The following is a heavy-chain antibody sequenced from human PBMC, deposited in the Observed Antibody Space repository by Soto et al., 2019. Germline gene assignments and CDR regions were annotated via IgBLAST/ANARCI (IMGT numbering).Heavy chain of an antibody. CDR1: GYTFTDYG. J-gene: IGHJ4*02. V-gene: IGHV1-18*01. Sequence: QVQLVQSGAEVKKPGASVKVYCKASGYTFTDYGISWVRQAPGQGLEWMGWIHTYNGNTNYAQKVQGRVTMTTDSVTSTGYMEVRSLRSDDTAVYYCARDAQYSSRWHPIDYWGQGTLVTVSS. D-gene: IGHD6-19*01. CDR2: IHTYNGNT. CDR3: ARDAQYSSRWHPIDY.